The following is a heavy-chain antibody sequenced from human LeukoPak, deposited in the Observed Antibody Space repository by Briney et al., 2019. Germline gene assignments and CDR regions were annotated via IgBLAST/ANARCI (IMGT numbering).Heavy chain of an antibody. Sequence: GTSLRLSCAASGFTFSSYGMHWVRQAPGKGLEWVAIIWYDGSNTYYADSVKGRFTVSRDNSKNTPYLQMNSLRAEDTAVYYCARDGSFWRGYPYYFDYWGQGTLVPVSS. CDR1: GFTFSSYG. CDR2: IWYDGSNT. V-gene: IGHV3-33*01. D-gene: IGHD3-3*01. CDR3: ARDGSFWRGYPYYFDY. J-gene: IGHJ4*02.